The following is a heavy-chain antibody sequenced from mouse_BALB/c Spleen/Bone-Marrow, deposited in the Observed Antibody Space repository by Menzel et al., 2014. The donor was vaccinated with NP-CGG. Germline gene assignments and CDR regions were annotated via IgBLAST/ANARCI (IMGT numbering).Heavy chain of an antibody. CDR1: GYTFTSYT. D-gene: IGHD2-4*01. CDR3: ARFFYDYDGPWFAY. Sequence: LQESGAELARPGASVKMSCKASGYTFTSYTMHWVKQRPGQGLEWIGYINPSSGYTNYNQKFKDKATLTADKSSSTAYMQQSSLTSEDSAVYYCARFFYDYDGPWFAYWGQGTLVTVSA. V-gene: IGHV1-4*01. J-gene: IGHJ3*01. CDR2: INPSSGYT.